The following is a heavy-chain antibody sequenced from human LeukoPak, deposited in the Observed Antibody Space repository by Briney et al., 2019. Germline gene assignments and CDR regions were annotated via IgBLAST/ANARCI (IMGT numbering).Heavy chain of an antibody. J-gene: IGHJ4*02. CDR3: ARLDRSGSSYYFDY. CDR1: GYTFTGYY. D-gene: IGHD1-26*01. Sequence: GASVKVSCKASGYTFTGYYMHWVRQAPGQGLEWMGWINPNSGGTNYAQKFQGRVTMTRDTSISTAYMELSRLRSDDTAVYYCARLDRSGSSYYFDYWGQGTLVTVSS. CDR2: INPNSGGT. V-gene: IGHV1-2*02.